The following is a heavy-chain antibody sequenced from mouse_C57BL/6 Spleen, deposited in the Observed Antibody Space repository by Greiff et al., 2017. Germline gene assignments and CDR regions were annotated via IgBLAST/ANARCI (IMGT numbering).Heavy chain of an antibody. J-gene: IGHJ1*03. V-gene: IGHV1-82*01. Sequence: VQLQESGPELVKPGASVKISCKASGYAFSSSWMNWVKQRPGKGLEWIGRIYPGDGDTNYNGKFKGKATLTADKSSSTAYMQLSSLTSEDSAVYFCARSPYYYGSREYFDVWGTGTTVTVSS. CDR1: GYAFSSSW. CDR2: IYPGDGDT. CDR3: ARSPYYYGSREYFDV. D-gene: IGHD1-1*01.